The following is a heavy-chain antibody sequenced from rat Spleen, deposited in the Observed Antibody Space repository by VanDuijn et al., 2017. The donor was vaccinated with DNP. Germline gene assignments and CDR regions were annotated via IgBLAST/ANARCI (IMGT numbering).Heavy chain of an antibody. CDR1: GFTFSDYY. CDR2: IGYQGSGI. D-gene: IGHD1-2*01. CDR3: AKIAAGAMDA. Sequence: EVQLVESGGGLVQPGRSLRLSCAASGFTFSDYYMAWVRQAPKKGLEWVASIGYQGSGIYYGDSVKGRFTVSRNDAENTLYLQMNSLRSEDSATYFCAKIAAGAMDAWGQGTSVTVSS. J-gene: IGHJ4*01. V-gene: IGHV5-22*01.